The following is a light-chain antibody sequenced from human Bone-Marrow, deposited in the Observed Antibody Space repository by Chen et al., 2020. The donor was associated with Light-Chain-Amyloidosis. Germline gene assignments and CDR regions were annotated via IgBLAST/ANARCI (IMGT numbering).Light chain of an antibody. CDR3: QSYQGSSQGV. CDR1: SGSIATNY. Sequence: NFMLTQPHSVSESPRKTVSISSTHSSGSIATNYVQWYQQRPGSSPTTVIYEDDQRPSGVPDRFSGSIDRSSNSASLTISGLKTEDEADYYCQSYQGSSQGVFGGGTKLTVL. CDR2: EDD. J-gene: IGLJ3*02. V-gene: IGLV6-57*01.